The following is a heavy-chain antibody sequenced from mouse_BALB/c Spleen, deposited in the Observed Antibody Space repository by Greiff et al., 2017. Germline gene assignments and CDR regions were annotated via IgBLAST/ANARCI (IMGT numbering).Heavy chain of an antibody. Sequence: VQLQQSGAELVRPGTSVKVSCKASGYAFTNYLIEWVKQRPGQGLEWIGVINPGSGGTNYNEKFKGKATLTADKSSSTAYMQLSSLTSDDSAVYFCARSTTAPYYYAMDYWGQGTSVTVSS. CDR2: INPGSGGT. CDR3: ARSTTAPYYYAMDY. CDR1: GYAFTNYL. D-gene: IGHD1-2*01. J-gene: IGHJ4*01. V-gene: IGHV1-54*01.